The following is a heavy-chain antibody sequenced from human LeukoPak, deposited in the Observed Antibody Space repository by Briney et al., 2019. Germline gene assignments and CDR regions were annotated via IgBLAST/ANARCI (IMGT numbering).Heavy chain of an antibody. D-gene: IGHD3-10*01. CDR3: ARGVRGFDN. V-gene: IGHV3-53*01. CDR1: GFTVSSNY. Sequence: PGGSLRLSCAASGFTVSSNYMSWVRQTPAKGLEWVSVIYSDGSTYYADSVMGRFTISRNNSKNSLSLQMNSLRAEDTAFYYCARGVRGFDNWGQGTLVTVSS. J-gene: IGHJ4*02. CDR2: IYSDGST.